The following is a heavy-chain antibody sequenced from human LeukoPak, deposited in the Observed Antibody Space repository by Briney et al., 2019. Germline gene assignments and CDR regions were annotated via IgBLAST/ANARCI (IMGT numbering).Heavy chain of an antibody. J-gene: IGHJ4*02. CDR3: AKVISGYEQFALDY. CDR1: GFTFSSYA. CDR2: ISGSGGST. D-gene: IGHD5-12*01. Sequence: GGSLRLSCAASGFTFSSYAMSWVRQAPGKGLEWVSAISGSGGSTYYADPVKGRFTISRDNSKNTLYLQMNSLRAEDTAVYYCAKVISGYEQFALDYWGQGTLVTVSP. V-gene: IGHV3-23*01.